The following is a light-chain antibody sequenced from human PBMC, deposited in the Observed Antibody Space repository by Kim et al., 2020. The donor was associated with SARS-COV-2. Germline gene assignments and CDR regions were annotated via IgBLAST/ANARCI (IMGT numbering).Light chain of an antibody. V-gene: IGKV4-1*01. CDR3: QQYYSTPPT. CDR1: QSVLYSSNNKSY. J-gene: IGKJ2*01. CDR2: WAS. Sequence: RATINGKSSQSVLYSSNNKSYLAWYQQKPGQPPKRLIYWASTRESGVPDRFSGSGSGTDFTLTISSLQAEDVAVYYCQQYYSTPPTFGQGTKLEI.